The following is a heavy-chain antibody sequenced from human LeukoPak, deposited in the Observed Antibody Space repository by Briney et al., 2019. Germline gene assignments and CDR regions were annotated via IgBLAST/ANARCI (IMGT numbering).Heavy chain of an antibody. CDR2: IYHSGST. Sequence: PSESLSLTCAVSGYSLSCGCYWGWIRQPPGKGLEWIGSIYHSGSTYYNPSLKSRVTISVDTSKNQFSLKLSSVTAADTAVYYCARSQRDAFDIWGQGTMVTVSS. CDR3: ARSQRDAFDI. V-gene: IGHV4-38-2*01. CDR1: GYSLSCGCY. J-gene: IGHJ3*02.